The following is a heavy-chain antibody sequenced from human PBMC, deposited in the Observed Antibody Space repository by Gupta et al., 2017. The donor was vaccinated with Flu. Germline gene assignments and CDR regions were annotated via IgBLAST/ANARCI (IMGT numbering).Heavy chain of an antibody. J-gene: IGHJ4*02. CDR3: SPSTPGSVTY. Sequence: MCWVRQAPGKGLEWVSAISASGISTYYADSVKGRFIISRDNSENTLFLQLNSLRAEDTAVYYCSPSTPGSVTYWGQGTLVTVSS. V-gene: IGHV3-23*01. CDR2: ISASGIST.